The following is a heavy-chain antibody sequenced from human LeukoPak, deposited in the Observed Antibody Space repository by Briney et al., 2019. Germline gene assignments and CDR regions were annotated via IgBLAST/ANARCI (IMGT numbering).Heavy chain of an antibody. J-gene: IGHJ5*02. Sequence: PSETLSLTCTVSGGSISSSNYHWGWIRQPPGKGQEWIGSIFYSGRTSYNPSLQSRVTISVDTSKNQFSLKVTSVTAADTAVYYCARHVMAMRTWFDPWGQGTLVTVSS. CDR1: GGSISSSNYH. CDR2: IFYSGRT. CDR3: ARHVMAMRTWFDP. V-gene: IGHV4-39*01. D-gene: IGHD2-21*01.